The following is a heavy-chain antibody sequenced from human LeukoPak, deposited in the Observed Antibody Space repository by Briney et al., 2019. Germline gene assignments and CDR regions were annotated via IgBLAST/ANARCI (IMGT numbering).Heavy chain of an antibody. CDR1: GFTFSSYS. CDR3: ARDIVVVTAIPFDI. D-gene: IGHD2-21*02. Sequence: PGGSLRLSCAASGFTFSSYSMNWVRQAPGKGLVWVSRIKSDGSSTDYADSVKGRFTISRDNAKNTLYLQMNSLRAEDTAVYYCARDIVVVTAIPFDIWGQGTMVTVSS. CDR2: IKSDGSST. V-gene: IGHV3-74*01. J-gene: IGHJ3*02.